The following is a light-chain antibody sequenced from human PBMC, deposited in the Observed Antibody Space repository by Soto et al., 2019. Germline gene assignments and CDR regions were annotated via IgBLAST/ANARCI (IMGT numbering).Light chain of an antibody. J-gene: IGLJ1*01. CDR1: SSDVGAYNY. V-gene: IGLV2-14*01. CDR3: SSYTSSSAYV. Sequence: QSALTQPASVSGSPGQSITISCTGTSSDVGAYNYVSWYQQHPGKAPKRMIYDVSNRPSGISNRFSGSKSGNTASLTISGLQAEDDADYYCSSYTSSSAYVFGTGTKVTVL. CDR2: DVS.